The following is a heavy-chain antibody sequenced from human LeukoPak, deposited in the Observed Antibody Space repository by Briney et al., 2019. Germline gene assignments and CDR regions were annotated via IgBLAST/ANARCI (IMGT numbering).Heavy chain of an antibody. CDR3: ARIRDYCTAISCSTFGY. CDR1: GYTFTDHY. D-gene: IGHD2-15*01. CDR2: INPNTGDP. V-gene: IGHV1-2*02. J-gene: IGHJ4*02. Sequence: ASVKVSCKASGYTFTDHYLHWVRQAPGKGLERMGWINPNTGDPNYAQKFQGRVTLTRDTSISTAYMDLSWLKSDDSAVYYCARIRDYCTAISCSTFGYWGQGTQVTVSS.